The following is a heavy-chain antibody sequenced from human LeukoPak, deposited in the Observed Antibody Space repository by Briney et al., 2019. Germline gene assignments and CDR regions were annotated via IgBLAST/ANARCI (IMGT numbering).Heavy chain of an antibody. V-gene: IGHV1-18*01. CDR3: ARVSGWDPTPY. Sequence: GASVKVSCKASGYTFTSYGISWVRQAPGQGLEWMGWISAYDGNTNYAQRLQGRGTMTTDTTTSTAYMELRSLRSDDTAVYYCARVSGWDPTPYWGQGTLVTVSS. J-gene: IGHJ4*02. CDR1: GYTFTSYG. D-gene: IGHD6-19*01. CDR2: ISAYDGNT.